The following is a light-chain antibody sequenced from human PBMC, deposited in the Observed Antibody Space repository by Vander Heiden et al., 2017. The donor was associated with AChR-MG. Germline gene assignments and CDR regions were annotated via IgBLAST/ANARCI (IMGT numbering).Light chain of an antibody. CDR1: QSVSNN. V-gene: IGKV3-15*01. CDR2: GAS. J-gene: IGKJ1*01. CDR3: QQYNNWPRT. Sequence: EIVMTQSPATLSVSPGERATLSCRASQSVSNNLAWYQQKPGQAPRLLIHGASTRATGIPARFSGSGSGTEVTLTITSLQSEDFAVYYCQQYNNWPRTFGQGTKVEIK.